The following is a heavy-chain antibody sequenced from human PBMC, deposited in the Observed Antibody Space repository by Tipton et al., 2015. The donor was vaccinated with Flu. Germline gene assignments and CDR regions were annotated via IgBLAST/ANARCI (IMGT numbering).Heavy chain of an antibody. Sequence: QLVQSGAEVKKPGASVKVSCKTSGYTFVNYGISWVRQAPGQELEWMGWINPLNDNTNYAQKFQGRVTMTTDPSTTTTYLEMRGLTSDDTAVYYCARDGFYGSGSCTFWGQGTRVTISS. D-gene: IGHD3-10*01. CDR1: GYTFVNYG. CDR2: INPLNDNT. CDR3: ARDGFYGSGSCTF. J-gene: IGHJ4*02. V-gene: IGHV1-18*01.